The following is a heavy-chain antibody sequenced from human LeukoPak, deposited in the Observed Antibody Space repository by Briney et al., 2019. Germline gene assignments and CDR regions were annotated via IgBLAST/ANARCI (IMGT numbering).Heavy chain of an antibody. J-gene: IGHJ3*02. CDR1: GGSFSGYY. CDR3: ARDRPMITFGGVIVPDAFDI. D-gene: IGHD3-16*02. V-gene: IGHV4-34*01. CDR2: INHSGST. Sequence: SETLSLTCAVYGGSFSGYYWSWIRQPPGKGLEWIGEINHSGSTNYNPSLKSRVIISVDTSKNQFSLKLSSVTAADTAVYYCARDRPMITFGGVIVPDAFDIWGQGTVVTVSS.